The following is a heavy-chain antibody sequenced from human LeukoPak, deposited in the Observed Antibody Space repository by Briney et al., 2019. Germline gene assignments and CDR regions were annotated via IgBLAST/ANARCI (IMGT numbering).Heavy chain of an antibody. CDR3: ASHYSSSFATLGY. V-gene: IGHV1-69-2*01. CDR1: GYTFTDYY. CDR2: VDPEDGET. Sequence: ASVKVSCKVSGYTFTDYYMHWVQQAPGKGLEWMGLVDPEDGETIYAEKFQGRVTITADTSTDTAYMELSSLRSEDTAVYYCASHYSSSFATLGYWGQGTLVTVSS. J-gene: IGHJ4*02. D-gene: IGHD6-6*01.